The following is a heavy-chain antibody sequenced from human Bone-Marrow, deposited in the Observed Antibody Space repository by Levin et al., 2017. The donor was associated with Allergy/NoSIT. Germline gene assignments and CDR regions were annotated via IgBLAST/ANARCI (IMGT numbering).Heavy chain of an antibody. V-gene: IGHV3-7*01. J-gene: IGHJ4*02. D-gene: IGHD6-19*01. Sequence: GESLKISCAASGFTFSSYWMSWVRQAPGKGLEWVANIKQDGSEKYYVDSVKGRFTISRDNAKNSLYLQMNSLRAEDTAVYYCARWLGSGWYGYFDYWGQGTLVTVSS. CDR2: IKQDGSEK. CDR3: ARWLGSGWYGYFDY. CDR1: GFTFSSYW.